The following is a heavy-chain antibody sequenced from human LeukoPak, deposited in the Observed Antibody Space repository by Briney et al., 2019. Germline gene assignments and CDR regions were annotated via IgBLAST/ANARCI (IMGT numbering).Heavy chain of an antibody. CDR1: GGSISSYY. V-gene: IGHV4-59*01. CDR2: IYYSGST. J-gene: IGHJ5*02. Sequence: SETLSLTCTVSGGSISSYYWSWIRQPPGKRLEWIGYIYYSGSTNYNPSLKSRVTISVDTSKNQFALKLSSVTAADTAVYYCARGRGQRYCSSTSCPHNWFDPWGQGTLVTVSS. D-gene: IGHD2-2*01. CDR3: ARGRGQRYCSSTSCPHNWFDP.